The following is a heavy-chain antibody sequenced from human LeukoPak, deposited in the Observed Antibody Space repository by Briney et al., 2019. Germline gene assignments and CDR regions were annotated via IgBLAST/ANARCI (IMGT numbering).Heavy chain of an antibody. J-gene: IGHJ6*04. Sequence: GGSLRVSCAASGFTFSTYAMNWVRQAPGKGLEWVSAISGSGGATCYADSVKGRFTISRDNSKNTLYLQTNSLRVEDTAVYYCAKGRSSSWNADDYYFDMDVWGKGTTVTVFS. CDR2: ISGSGGAT. CDR1: GFTFSTYA. V-gene: IGHV3-23*01. D-gene: IGHD6-13*01. CDR3: AKGRSSSWNADDYYFDMDV.